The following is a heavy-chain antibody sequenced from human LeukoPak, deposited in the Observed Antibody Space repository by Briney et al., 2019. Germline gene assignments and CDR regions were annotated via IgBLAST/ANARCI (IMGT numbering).Heavy chain of an antibody. J-gene: IGHJ4*02. D-gene: IGHD6-13*01. V-gene: IGHV1-2*02. CDR3: ARARYSTRWQSDFDY. CDR2: INPHSGDT. Sequence: ASVKVSCKASGYTFTGYYMHWVRQAPGQGLEWMGWINPHSGDTNYAQKFQGRVTMTRDTSISTAYMELSSLRSDDTAVYYCARARYSTRWQSDFDYWGQGTLVTVSS. CDR1: GYTFTGYY.